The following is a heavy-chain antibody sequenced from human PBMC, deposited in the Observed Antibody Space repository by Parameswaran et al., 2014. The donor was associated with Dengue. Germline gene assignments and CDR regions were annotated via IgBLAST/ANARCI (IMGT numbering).Heavy chain of an antibody. CDR2: ISSNGGST. D-gene: IGHD6-19*01. CDR3: VNAAQSAVAGPLSFFDY. V-gene: IGHV3-64D*06. J-gene: IGHJ4*02. Sequence: VRQMPGKGLEYVSAISSNGGSTYYADSVKGRFTISRDNSKNTLYLQMSSLRAEDTAVYFCVNAAQSAVAGPLSFFDYWAREPWSPSPQ.